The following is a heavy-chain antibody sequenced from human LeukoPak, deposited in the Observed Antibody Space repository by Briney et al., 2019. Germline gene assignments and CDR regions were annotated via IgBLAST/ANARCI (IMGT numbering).Heavy chain of an antibody. CDR1: GYTFTGYY. Sequence: ASVKVSCKAPGYTFTGYYMHWVRQAPGQGLEWMGWINPNSGGTNYAQKFQGRVTMTRDTSISTAYMELSRLRSDDTAVYYCAKVLGARFLEWLFDYWGQGTLVTVSS. J-gene: IGHJ4*02. CDR2: INPNSGGT. V-gene: IGHV1-2*02. CDR3: AKVLGARFLEWLFDY. D-gene: IGHD3-3*01.